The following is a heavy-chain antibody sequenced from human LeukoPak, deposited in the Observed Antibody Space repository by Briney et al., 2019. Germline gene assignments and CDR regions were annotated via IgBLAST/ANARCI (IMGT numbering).Heavy chain of an antibody. Sequence: PGGSLRLSCAASGFTFSSYAMSWVRQAPGKGLEWVSTISGSGGRTYYADSVKGRFTISRDNAKNSLYLQMNSLRAEDTAVYYCARDGGYDTGIDYWGQGTLVTVSS. D-gene: IGHD5-12*01. CDR2: ISGSGGRT. CDR1: GFTFSSYA. J-gene: IGHJ4*02. V-gene: IGHV3-23*01. CDR3: ARDGGYDTGIDY.